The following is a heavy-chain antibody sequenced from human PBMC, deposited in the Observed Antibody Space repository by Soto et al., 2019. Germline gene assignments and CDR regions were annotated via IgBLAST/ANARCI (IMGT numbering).Heavy chain of an antibody. CDR3: AKDTATAITSYYFYGMDV. V-gene: IGHV3-30*18. Sequence: QMQLVESGGGVVQPGRSLRVSCEASGCIFSTYGMHWVRQAPGKGLEWVAVISYDGRNKYYADSVRGRFTISRNNSKNTLHLQMNSLRGEDTAVYYCAKDTATAITSYYFYGMDVWGQGTTVTVS. J-gene: IGHJ6*02. CDR1: GCIFSTYG. CDR2: ISYDGRNK. D-gene: IGHD5-12*01.